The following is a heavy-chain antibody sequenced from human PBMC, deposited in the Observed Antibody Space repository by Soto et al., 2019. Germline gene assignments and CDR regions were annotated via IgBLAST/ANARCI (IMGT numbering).Heavy chain of an antibody. D-gene: IGHD2-15*01. CDR2: ISGSGGST. V-gene: IGHV3-23*01. J-gene: IGHJ3*02. CDR1: GFTFSSYA. Sequence: GGSLRLSCAASGFTFSSYAMSWVRQAPGKGLEWVSAISGSGGSTYYADSVKGRFTISRDNSKNTLYLQMNNLRAEDTAVSYCAKDYLYLGYCSGGSCYLDAFDIWGQGTMVTVSS. CDR3: AKDYLYLGYCSGGSCYLDAFDI.